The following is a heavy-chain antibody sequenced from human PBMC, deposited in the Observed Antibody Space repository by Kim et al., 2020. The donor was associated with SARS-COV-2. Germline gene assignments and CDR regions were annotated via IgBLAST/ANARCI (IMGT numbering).Heavy chain of an antibody. CDR1: GFTFFGHA. D-gene: IGHD1-26*01. J-gene: IGHJ4*02. CDR2: IDGSDGTT. Sequence: GGSLRLSCTTSGFTFFGHAMSWVRQAPGKGLEWVSSIDGSDGTTNYVDSVKGRFSISRDDSRNTLYLQMNGLRADDTATYYCLKGGWGWSWGYLGQGT. V-gene: IGHV3-23*01. CDR3: LKGGWGWSWGY.